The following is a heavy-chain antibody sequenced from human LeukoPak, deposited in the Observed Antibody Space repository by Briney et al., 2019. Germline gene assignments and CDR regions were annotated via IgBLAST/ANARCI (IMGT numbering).Heavy chain of an antibody. CDR1: GYTFTGYY. V-gene: IGHV1-2*02. CDR3: ARGDDFWTGSFTSYMDV. Sequence: GASVKVSCKASGYTFTGYYLHWVRQAPGQGLEWMGWINPNSGVTKYAQRFQGRVTMTRDTSISTAYMELSRLTSDDTTVYYCARGDDFWTGSFTSYMDVWGKGTTVTVSS. J-gene: IGHJ6*03. CDR2: INPNSGVT. D-gene: IGHD3/OR15-3a*01.